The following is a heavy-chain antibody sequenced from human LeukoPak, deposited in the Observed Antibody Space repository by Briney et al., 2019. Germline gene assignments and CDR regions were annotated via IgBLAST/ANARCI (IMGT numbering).Heavy chain of an antibody. Sequence: GGSLRLSCAASGFTFSSYEMNWARQAPGKGLEYVSAISSNGGSTYYADSVKGRFTISRDNFKNTLYLQMSSLRAEDTAVYYCVKGTYYHYWYGMDVWGQGTTVTVSS. J-gene: IGHJ6*02. V-gene: IGHV3-64D*09. CDR1: GFTFSSYE. CDR2: ISSNGGST. CDR3: VKGTYYHYWYGMDV.